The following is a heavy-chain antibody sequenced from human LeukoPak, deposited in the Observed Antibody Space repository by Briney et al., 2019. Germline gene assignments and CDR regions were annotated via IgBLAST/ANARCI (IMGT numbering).Heavy chain of an antibody. CDR3: ARARRGFFQAVPDCSSTSCYGLDY. V-gene: IGHV1-69*02. J-gene: IGHJ4*02. CDR1: GDTFIPYT. CDR2: IIPSLDVA. D-gene: IGHD2-2*01. Sequence: GASVKVSCKASGDTFIPYTFSWVRQAPGQGLEWIGRIIPSLDVANYAQKFQGRVTLSVDRDTATTYMELSSLRSEDTAVYYCARARRGFFQAVPDCSSTSCYGLDYWGQGTLVTVSS.